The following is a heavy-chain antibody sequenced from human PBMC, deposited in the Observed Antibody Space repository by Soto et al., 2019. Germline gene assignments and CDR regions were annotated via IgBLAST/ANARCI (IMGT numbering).Heavy chain of an antibody. CDR2: IWYDGSNK. CDR1: GFTFSTYD. D-gene: IGHD4-17*01. J-gene: IGHJ4*02. CDR3: AREPSYGDYVFDY. Sequence: QVQLVESGGGVVQPGRSLRLSCAASGFTFSTYDMHWVRQAPGKGLEWVTFIWYDGSNKYYADSVKGRFTISSDNSKNTLYLQMNSLRAEDTAVYYCAREPSYGDYVFDYWGQGTLVSVSS. V-gene: IGHV3-33*01.